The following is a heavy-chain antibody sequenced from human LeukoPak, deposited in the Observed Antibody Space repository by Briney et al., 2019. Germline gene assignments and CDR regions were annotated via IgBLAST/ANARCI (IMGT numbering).Heavy chain of an antibody. V-gene: IGHV1-2*02. D-gene: IGHD6-6*01. Sequence: ASVKVSCKASGYTFTGYYIHCVRQAPGQGLEWMGWINPNSGGTNYAQKFQGRVTITRDTSISTAYMELSRLRSDDTAVYYCARTTPYSSSSNDAFDIWGQGTLVTVSS. CDR3: ARTTPYSSSSNDAFDI. J-gene: IGHJ3*02. CDR2: INPNSGGT. CDR1: GYTFTGYY.